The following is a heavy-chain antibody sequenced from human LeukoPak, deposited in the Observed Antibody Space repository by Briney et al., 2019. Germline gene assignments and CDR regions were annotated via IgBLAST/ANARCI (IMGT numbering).Heavy chain of an antibody. CDR3: ARHRRWLQRYYFDY. Sequence: SETLSLTCTVSGGSISSYYWSWIRQPPGKGLEWIGYIYYSGSTNYNPSLKSRVTISVDTSKNQFSLKLSSVTAADTAVYYCARHRRWLQRYYFDYWGQGTLVTVFS. D-gene: IGHD5-24*01. CDR1: GGSISSYY. J-gene: IGHJ4*02. V-gene: IGHV4-59*08. CDR2: IYYSGST.